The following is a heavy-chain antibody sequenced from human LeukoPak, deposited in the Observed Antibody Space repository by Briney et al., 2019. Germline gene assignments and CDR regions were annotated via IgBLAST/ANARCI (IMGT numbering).Heavy chain of an antibody. CDR3: TRLPTCSSTTCPFDY. Sequence: GESLKLSCAASGFIFSGSAIHWVRQASGKGLEWVCRIRGKANSYATAYAASVNGRFTISRDDSKNTAYLQMNSLKTEDTAVYYCTRLPTCSSTTCPFDYWGQGTLVTVSS. V-gene: IGHV3-73*01. CDR2: IRGKANSYAT. J-gene: IGHJ4*02. CDR1: GFIFSGSA. D-gene: IGHD2-2*01.